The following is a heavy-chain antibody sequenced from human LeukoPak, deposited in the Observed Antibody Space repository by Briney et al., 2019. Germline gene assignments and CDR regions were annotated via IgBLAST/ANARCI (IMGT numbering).Heavy chain of an antibody. CDR1: GFTFSTFA. Sequence: GGSLRLSCAASGFTFSTFAMIWVRQPPGKGLEWVSSIFPSGGEIHYADSVRGRFTISRDNSKSTLSLQMNSLRAEDTAIYYCAIDYGDYDGPVNHDYWGQGTLVTVSS. V-gene: IGHV3-23*01. J-gene: IGHJ4*02. CDR3: AIDYGDYDGPVNHDY. CDR2: IFPSGGEI. D-gene: IGHD4-17*01.